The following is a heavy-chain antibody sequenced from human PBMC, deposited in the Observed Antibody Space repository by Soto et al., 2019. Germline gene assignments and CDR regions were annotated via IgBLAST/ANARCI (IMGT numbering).Heavy chain of an antibody. J-gene: IGHJ4*02. CDR3: ASGYCSGGSCYSHFDY. Sequence: ASVKVSCKAPGYTFTSYAMYWVRQAPGQRLEWMGWINAGNGNTKYSQKFQGRVTITRDTSASTAYMELSSLRSEDTAVYYCASGYCSGGSCYSHFDYWGQGTLVTVSS. CDR2: INAGNGNT. V-gene: IGHV1-3*01. D-gene: IGHD2-15*01. CDR1: GYTFTSYA.